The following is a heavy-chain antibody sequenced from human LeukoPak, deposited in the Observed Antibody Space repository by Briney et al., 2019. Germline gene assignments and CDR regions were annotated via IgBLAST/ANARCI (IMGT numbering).Heavy chain of an antibody. Sequence: GGSLRLSCAASGFTFSSYWMSWVRQAPGKGLEWVANIKQDGSEKYYVDSVKGRFTISRDIAKNSLYLQMNSLRAEDTAVYYCARELLPARYTYYYYGMDVWGQGTTVTVSS. CDR2: IKQDGSEK. J-gene: IGHJ6*02. CDR3: ARELLPARYTYYYYGMDV. V-gene: IGHV3-7*01. D-gene: IGHD2-2*01. CDR1: GFTFSSYW.